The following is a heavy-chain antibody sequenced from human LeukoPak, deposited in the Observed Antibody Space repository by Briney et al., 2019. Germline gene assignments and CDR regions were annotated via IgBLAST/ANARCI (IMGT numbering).Heavy chain of an antibody. CDR3: ARGSRGYSYG. Sequence: SETLSLTCTVSGASVSSGSYYWSWIRQPPGKGLEWVGYIYYSGSTNYNPSLKSRVTISVDTSKNQFSLKLSSVTAADTAVYYCARGSRGYSYGWGQGTLVTVSS. V-gene: IGHV4-61*01. D-gene: IGHD5-18*01. J-gene: IGHJ4*02. CDR1: GASVSSGSYY. CDR2: IYYSGST.